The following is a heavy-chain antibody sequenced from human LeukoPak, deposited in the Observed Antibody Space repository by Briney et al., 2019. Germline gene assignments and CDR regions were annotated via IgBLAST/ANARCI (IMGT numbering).Heavy chain of an antibody. J-gene: IGHJ4*02. CDR1: GYTFTSYG. D-gene: IGHD3-22*01. CDR2: ISAYNGNT. Sequence: ASVKVSCKASGYTFTSYGISWVRQAPGQGLEWMGWISAYNGNTNYAQKLQGRVTMTTDTSTSTAYMELRSLRSDDTAVYYCAKYYYDSSGIYSFDYWGQGTLVTVSS. V-gene: IGHV1-18*01. CDR3: AKYYYDSSGIYSFDY.